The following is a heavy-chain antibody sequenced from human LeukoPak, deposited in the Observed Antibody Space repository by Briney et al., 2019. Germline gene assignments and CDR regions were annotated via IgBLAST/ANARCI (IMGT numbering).Heavy chain of an antibody. CDR3: ARAPAYGSGSYYNPYYFDY. CDR2: IIPIFGTA. D-gene: IGHD3-10*01. J-gene: IGHJ4*02. CDR1: GGTFSSYA. V-gene: IGHV1-69*01. Sequence: GASVKVSCKASGGTFSSYAISWVRQAPGQGLEWMGGIIPIFGTANYAQKFQGRVTITADESTSTAYMELSSLRSEDTAAYYCARAPAYGSGSYYNPYYFDYWGQGTLVTVSS.